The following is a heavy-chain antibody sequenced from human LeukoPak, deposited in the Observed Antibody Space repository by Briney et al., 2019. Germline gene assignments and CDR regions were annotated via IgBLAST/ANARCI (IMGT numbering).Heavy chain of an antibody. CDR2: IIPIFGTA. V-gene: IGHV1-69*06. Sequence: SVTVSCKASGGTFSSYAISWVRQAPGQGLEWMGGIIPIFGTANYAQKFQGRVTMTEDTSTDTAYMELSSLRSEDTAVYYCATVVATIRNWFDPWGQGTLVTVSS. CDR3: ATVVATIRNWFDP. CDR1: GGTFSSYA. D-gene: IGHD5-12*01. J-gene: IGHJ5*02.